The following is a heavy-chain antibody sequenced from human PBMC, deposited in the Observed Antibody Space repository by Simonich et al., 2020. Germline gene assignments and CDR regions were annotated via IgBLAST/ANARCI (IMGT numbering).Heavy chain of an antibody. CDR2: SNPNSGGT. D-gene: IGHD6-6*01. J-gene: IGHJ6*03. Sequence: QVQLVQSGAEVQKPGASVKVSCKASGYTFTGYYMHWVRQAPGQGLELMGCSNPNSGGTNYAQKFQGRVTMTRDTSISTAYMELSRLRSDDTAVYYCARDRAARYYYYYYMDVWGKGTTVTVSS. CDR3: ARDRAARYYYYYYMDV. V-gene: IGHV1-2*02. CDR1: GYTFTGYY.